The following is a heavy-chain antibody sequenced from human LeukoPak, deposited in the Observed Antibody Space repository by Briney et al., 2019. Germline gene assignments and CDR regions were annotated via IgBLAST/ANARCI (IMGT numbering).Heavy chain of an antibody. D-gene: IGHD1-26*01. CDR1: GFTFSSYW. V-gene: IGHV3-7*01. CDR3: ARDHLRSGSYADY. CDR2: IKQDGSEK. Sequence: PGGSLRLSCAASGFTFSSYWMSWVRQAPGKGLEWVANIKQDGSEKYYVDSVKGRFTISRDNAKNSLYLQMNSLRAEDTAVYYCARDHLRSGSYADYWGQGTLVTVSS. J-gene: IGHJ4*02.